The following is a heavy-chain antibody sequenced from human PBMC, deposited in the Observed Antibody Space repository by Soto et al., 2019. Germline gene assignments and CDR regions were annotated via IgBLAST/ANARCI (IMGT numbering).Heavy chain of an antibody. CDR3: AQEGGYGDNGFDY. CDR2: ISGSGGST. Sequence: EVQLLESGGGLVQPGGSLRLSCAASGFTFSSYAMSWVRQAPGKGLEWVSAISGSGGSTYYADSVKGRFNNSRDNSKNTMYLQMNSLRAGDTAVYYCAQEGGYGDNGFDYWGQGTLVPVSS. CDR1: GFTFSSYA. V-gene: IGHV3-23*01. J-gene: IGHJ4*02. D-gene: IGHD4-17*01.